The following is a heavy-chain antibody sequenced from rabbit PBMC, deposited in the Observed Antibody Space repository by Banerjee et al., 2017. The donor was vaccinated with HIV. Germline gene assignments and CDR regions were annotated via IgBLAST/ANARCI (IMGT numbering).Heavy chain of an antibody. Sequence: QVHLVESGGGLVTLGGSLKLTCKASGIDFSRSFWISWVRQTPGKGLEWIGCIYPTYGATDYANWVNGRFTISLDNAQNTVFLQMTSLTAADTATYFCARGLVAGVLDLWGQGTLVTVS. J-gene: IGHJ3*01. V-gene: IGHV1S43*01. CDR3: ARGLVAGVLDL. D-gene: IGHD3-3*01. CDR1: GIDFSRSFW. CDR2: IYPTYGAT.